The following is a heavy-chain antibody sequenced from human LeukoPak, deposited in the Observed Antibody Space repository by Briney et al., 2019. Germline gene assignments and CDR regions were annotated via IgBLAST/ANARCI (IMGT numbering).Heavy chain of an antibody. D-gene: IGHD3-10*01. V-gene: IGHV4-39*07. CDR3: ARDQSGWFDP. J-gene: IGHJ5*02. CDR1: GDSISSSSYY. Sequence: PSETLSLTCTVSGDSISSSSYYWGWIRQPPGKGLEWIGSISYSGNTYYSPSLKSRVTISVDTSKNQFSLKLSSVTAADTAVYYCARDQSGWFDPWGQGTLVTVSS. CDR2: ISYSGNT.